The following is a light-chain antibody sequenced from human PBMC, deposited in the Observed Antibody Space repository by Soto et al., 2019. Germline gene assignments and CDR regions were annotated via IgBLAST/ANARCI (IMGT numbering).Light chain of an antibody. CDR2: GAS. V-gene: IGKV3-20*01. CDR1: QSVSSSY. CDR3: QEYGGSPMYT. Sequence: EIVLTQSQGTLSLSPVERATLSCRASQSVSSSYLAWYQQKPGQAPRLLIYGASNRATGIPERFSGSGSGTDFALTISRLEPEDFAMYYCQEYGGSPMYTFGQGTKLEIK. J-gene: IGKJ2*01.